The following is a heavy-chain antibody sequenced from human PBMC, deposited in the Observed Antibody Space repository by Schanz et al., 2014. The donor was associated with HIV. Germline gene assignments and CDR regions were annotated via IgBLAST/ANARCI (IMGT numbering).Heavy chain of an antibody. Sequence: QVQLVQSGAEVKKPGSSVKVSCKASGGTFSSSAISWVRQAPGQGLEWIGHFNVMLSKINSAQKFQGRVSMTADPSTNTAYMEMRGLRFEDTAVYYCASGRRSGIGWRMDVWGQGTTVSVSS. CDR3: ASGRRSGIGWRMDV. V-gene: IGHV1-69*01. CDR2: FNVMLSKI. J-gene: IGHJ6*02. CDR1: GGTFSSSA. D-gene: IGHD6-19*01.